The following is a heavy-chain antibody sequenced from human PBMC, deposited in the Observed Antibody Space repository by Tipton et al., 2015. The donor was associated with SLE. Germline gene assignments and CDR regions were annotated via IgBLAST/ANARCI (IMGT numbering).Heavy chain of an antibody. J-gene: IGHJ4*02. CDR1: GGSIRSDDYY. CDR3: ARIAIAPAMGEYYFDS. CDR2: LNYNGGA. D-gene: IGHD2-2*01. Sequence: TLSLTCTVSGGSIRSDDYYWTWIRQPPGKGLEWIGYLNYNGGATYSPSLKSRVTTSVDTSKNQFSLNLNSVTAADTAVYYCARIAIAPAMGEYYFDSWGQGTLVTVSS. V-gene: IGHV4-61*08.